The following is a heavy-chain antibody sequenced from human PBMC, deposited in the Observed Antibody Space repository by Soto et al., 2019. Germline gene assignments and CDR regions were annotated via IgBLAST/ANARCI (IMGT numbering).Heavy chain of an antibody. CDR2: ISVTGENS. J-gene: IGHJ5*02. Sequence: PGGSLRLSCTASQFTFNVYGMSWVRQAPGKGLEWVSSISVTGENSLYADSVRGRFTMSRDNSKDTLFLEMNSLRAEDTAVYYCTRDASRDSSARGWFDPWGPGTLVTVSS. CDR1: QFTFNVYG. V-gene: IGHV3-23*01. CDR3: TRDASRDSSARGWFDP. D-gene: IGHD6-13*01.